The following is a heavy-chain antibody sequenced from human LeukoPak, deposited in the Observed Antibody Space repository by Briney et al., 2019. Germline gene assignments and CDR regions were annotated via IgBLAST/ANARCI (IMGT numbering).Heavy chain of an antibody. D-gene: IGHD3-10*01. Sequence: PGRSLRLSCAASGFTFSSYAMHWVRQAPGKGLEWVAVISYDGSNKYYADSVKGRFTISRDNSKNTLYLQMNSLRAEDTAVYYCARDRYVLLWSGELLQYYYYYGMDVWGQGTTVTVSS. CDR1: GFTFSSYA. V-gene: IGHV3-30*04. J-gene: IGHJ6*02. CDR3: ARDRYVLLWSGELLQYYYYYGMDV. CDR2: ISYDGSNK.